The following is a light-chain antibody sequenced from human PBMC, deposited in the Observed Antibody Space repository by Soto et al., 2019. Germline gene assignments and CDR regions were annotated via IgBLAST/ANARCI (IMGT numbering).Light chain of an antibody. V-gene: IGLV2-8*01. CDR2: DVN. J-gene: IGLJ1*01. CDR3: SSYAGNNIYV. Sequence: QSALTQPASVSGSPGQSITISCTGTSSDVGGYNYVAWYQQRPGKAPKLMISDVNKRPSGVPDRFSGSKSGNTASLTVSGLQAEDEADYYCSSYAGNNIYVFGAGTKLTVL. CDR1: SSDVGGYNY.